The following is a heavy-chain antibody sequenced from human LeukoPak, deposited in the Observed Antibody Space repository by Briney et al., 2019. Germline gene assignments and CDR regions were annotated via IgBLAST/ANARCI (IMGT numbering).Heavy chain of an antibody. D-gene: IGHD3-22*01. CDR1: GGSFSGYY. J-gene: IGHJ3*02. Sequence: PSETLSLTCAVYGGSFSGYYWSWIRQSPGKGLEWIGEINHSGSTNYNPSLKSRVTISVDTSKNQFSLKLSSVTAADTAVYYCARGQYYYDSSGAFDIWGQGTMVTVSS. CDR2: INHSGST. CDR3: ARGQYYYDSSGAFDI. V-gene: IGHV4-34*01.